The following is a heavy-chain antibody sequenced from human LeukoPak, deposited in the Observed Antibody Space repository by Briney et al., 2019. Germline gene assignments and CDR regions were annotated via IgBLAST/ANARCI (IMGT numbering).Heavy chain of an antibody. CDR1: GFTFSSYA. D-gene: IGHD1/OR15-1a*01. CDR2: ISGSGGST. Sequence: GGSLTLSCAASGFTFSSYAMSWVRQAPGKGLEWVSAISGSGGSTYYADSVKGRFTISRDNAKNSLYLQMNSLRAEDTAVYYCARTPDSEFDYWGQGTLVTVSS. V-gene: IGHV3-23*01. J-gene: IGHJ4*02. CDR3: ARTPDSEFDY.